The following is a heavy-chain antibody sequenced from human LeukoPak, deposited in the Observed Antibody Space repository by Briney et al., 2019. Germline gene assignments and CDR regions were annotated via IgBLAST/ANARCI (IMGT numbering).Heavy chain of an antibody. J-gene: IGHJ4*02. Sequence: GGSLRLSCAASGFTFSNYNMNWVRQAPGKGLQWVSFISSGSSSIYYADSVKGRFTISRDNAKNSLYLQMNSLRAEDTAVYYCARDELNLDYWGQGTLVTVSS. CDR3: ARDELNLDY. D-gene: IGHD5-24*01. CDR2: ISSGSSSI. V-gene: IGHV3-48*04. CDR1: GFTFSNYN.